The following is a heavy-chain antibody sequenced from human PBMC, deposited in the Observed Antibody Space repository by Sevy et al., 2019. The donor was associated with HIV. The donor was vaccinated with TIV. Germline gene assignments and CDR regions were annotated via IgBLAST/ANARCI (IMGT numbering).Heavy chain of an antibody. CDR1: GFTFSSYS. CDR2: ISSSSSYI. CDR3: ARDRPLHYDFRGGYYSDYYYYGMDV. D-gene: IGHD3-3*01. J-gene: IGHJ6*02. V-gene: IGHV3-21*01. Sequence: GGSLRLSCAASGFTFSSYSMNWVRQAPGKGLEWVSSISSSSSYIYYGDSVKGRFTISRDNAKNSLYLQMNSLGAEDTALYYCARDRPLHYDFRGGYYSDYYYYGMDVWGQGTTVTVS.